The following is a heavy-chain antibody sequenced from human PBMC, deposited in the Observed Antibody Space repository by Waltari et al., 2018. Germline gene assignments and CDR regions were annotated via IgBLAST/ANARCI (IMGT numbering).Heavy chain of an antibody. Sequence: QVQLQESGPGLVKPSQTLSLTCTVSGGSISSGSYYWSWIRQPAGKGLEWIGYIYTSGSTNDNPSLKSRVTIAVDTSKNQFSLKLSSVTAADTAVYYCAGVKDRDRELGGYFDYWGQGTLVTVSS. CDR1: GGSISSGSYY. CDR3: AGVKDRDRELGGYFDY. J-gene: IGHJ4*02. V-gene: IGHV4-61*09. D-gene: IGHD7-27*01. CDR2: IYTSGST.